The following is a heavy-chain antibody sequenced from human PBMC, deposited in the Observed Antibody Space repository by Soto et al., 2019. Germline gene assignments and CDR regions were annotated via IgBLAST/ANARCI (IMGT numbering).Heavy chain of an antibody. CDR3: ARGGGDIVVVVAAPDAFDI. J-gene: IGHJ3*02. CDR2: INPNSGGT. D-gene: IGHD2-15*01. CDR1: GYTFTGYY. V-gene: IGHV1-2*04. Sequence: ASVKVSCKASGYTFTGYYMHWVRQAPGQGLEWMGWINPNSGGTNYAQKFQGWVTMTRDTSISTAYMELSRLRSDDTAVYYCARGGGDIVVVVAAPDAFDIWGQGTMVTVSS.